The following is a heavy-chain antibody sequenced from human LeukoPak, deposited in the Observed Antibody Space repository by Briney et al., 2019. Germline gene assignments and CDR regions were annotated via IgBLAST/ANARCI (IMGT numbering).Heavy chain of an antibody. Sequence: GGSLRLSCAASGFTFSIYEMNWVRQAPGKGLEWVSFISSIGTTIYYADSVKGRFTISRDDAKNSLYLQMNSLRAEDTAVYYCARAIRASSSSCNDFWGQGTLVTVSS. CDR1: GFTFSIYE. CDR2: ISSIGTTI. CDR3: ARAIRASSSSCNDF. V-gene: IGHV3-48*03. D-gene: IGHD2-2*01. J-gene: IGHJ4*02.